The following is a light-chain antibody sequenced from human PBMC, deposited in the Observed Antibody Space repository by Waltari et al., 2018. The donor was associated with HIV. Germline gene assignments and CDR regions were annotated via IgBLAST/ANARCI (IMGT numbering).Light chain of an antibody. CDR1: RSTTGTNY. Sequence: QSVLTQPPSASGTPGQSVTISSSGTRSTTGTNYVYWYQQFPGTAPKPLIYRNNKRPSGVPDRFSGSKSGTSASLDISGLRSDDEAEYYCAAWDDTLTVVFGGGTKLTVL. V-gene: IGLV1-47*01. CDR3: AAWDDTLTVV. CDR2: RNN. J-gene: IGLJ2*01.